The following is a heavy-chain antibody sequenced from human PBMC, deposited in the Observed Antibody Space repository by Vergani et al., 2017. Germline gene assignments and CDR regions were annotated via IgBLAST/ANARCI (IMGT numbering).Heavy chain of an antibody. CDR2: IYYSGST. CDR3: ARLEIVAEMATPISAFDG. CDR1: GGSISSSSYY. Sequence: QLQLQESGPGLVKPSETLSLTCTVSGGSISSSSYYWGWIRQPPGKGLEWIGSIYYSGSTYYNPSLKSRVTISVDTSKNLFSLKLSSVTAADTAVYYCARLEIVAEMATPISAFDGWSQGTMVTVSS. V-gene: IGHV4-39*01. J-gene: IGHJ3*01. D-gene: IGHD5-24*01.